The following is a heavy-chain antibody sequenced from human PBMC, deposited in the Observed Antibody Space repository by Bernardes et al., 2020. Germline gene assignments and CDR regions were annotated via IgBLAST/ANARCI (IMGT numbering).Heavy chain of an antibody. V-gene: IGHV1-24*01. J-gene: IGHJ5*02. CDR1: GYTLSELS. CDR3: ATAPRIVVVPAATTWFDP. D-gene: IGHD2-2*01. Sequence: ASAKVSCKVSGYTLSELSMHWVRQTPGKGLEWMGGFDPEDGETIYAQKFQGRVTMTEDTSTDTAYMELSSLRSEDTAVYYCATAPRIVVVPAATTWFDPWGQGTLVTVSS. CDR2: FDPEDGET.